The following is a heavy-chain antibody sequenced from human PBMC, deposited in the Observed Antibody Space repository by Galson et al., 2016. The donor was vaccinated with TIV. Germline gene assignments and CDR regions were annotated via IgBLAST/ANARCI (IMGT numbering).Heavy chain of an antibody. CDR1: GYRFTTNW. CDR3: ASLGDSSGSHLTDAFDI. Sequence: QSGAEVKKPGESLKISCKTSGYRFTTNWIAWVRQVPGKGLEWMRIIFPGDSETRYSPSFQGQVTISVDKSFSTAYLQWSYLKTSDSAMYYCASLGDSSGSHLTDAFDIWGQGTLITVSS. CDR2: IFPGDSET. D-gene: IGHD3-22*01. V-gene: IGHV5-51*03. J-gene: IGHJ3*02.